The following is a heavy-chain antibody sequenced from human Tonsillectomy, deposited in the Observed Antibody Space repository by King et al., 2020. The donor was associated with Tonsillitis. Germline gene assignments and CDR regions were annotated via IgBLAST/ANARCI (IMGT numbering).Heavy chain of an antibody. D-gene: IGHD2-21*01. CDR3: ARECGDGCIDTFDI. J-gene: IGHJ3*02. V-gene: IGHV5-51*03. Sequence: QLVQSGTELKKPGASLKISCQGSGYDFSTYWIGWVRQLPGKGLEWMGLIYPGDSDLKYSPSFQGQVTISTDLSINTAYLQWTSLKASDTAMYYCARECGDGCIDTFDIWGQGTMVIVSS. CDR2: IYPGDSDL. CDR1: GYDFSTYW.